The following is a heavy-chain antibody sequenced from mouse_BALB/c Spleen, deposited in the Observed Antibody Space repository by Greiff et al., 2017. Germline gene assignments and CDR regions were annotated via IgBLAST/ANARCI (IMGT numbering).Heavy chain of an antibody. D-gene: IGHD2-4*01. CDR2: ISSGGST. Sequence: DVMLVESGGGLVKPGGSLKLSCAASGFTFSSYAMSWVRQTPEKRLEWVASISSGGSTYYPDSVKGRFTISRDNARNILYLQMSSLRSEDTAMYYCARVYDYDDVLFDYWGQGTTLTVSS. CDR1: GFTFSSYA. J-gene: IGHJ2*01. CDR3: ARVYDYDDVLFDY. V-gene: IGHV5-6-5*01.